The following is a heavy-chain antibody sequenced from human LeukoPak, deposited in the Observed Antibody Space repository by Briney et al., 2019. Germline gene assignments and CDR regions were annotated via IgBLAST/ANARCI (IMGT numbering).Heavy chain of an antibody. J-gene: IGHJ6*02. CDR1: GFTFGDYY. D-gene: IGHD2/OR15-2a*01. CDR2: ISSRGDSL. V-gene: IGHV3-11*01. Sequence: GGSLRLSCAASGFTFGDYYMTWIRQAPGKGLEWLSFISSRGDSLYYADSVRGRFTISRDNAKNSLFLQMNSLRAEDTAVYYCAREVVIVPDYFYYGLDVWGQGTTVSVSS. CDR3: AREVVIVPDYFYYGLDV.